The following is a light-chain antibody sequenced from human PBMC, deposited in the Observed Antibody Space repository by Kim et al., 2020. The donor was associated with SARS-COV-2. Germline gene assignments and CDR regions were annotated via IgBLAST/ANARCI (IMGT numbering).Light chain of an antibody. CDR3: MQAIHTPRT. Sequence: PPAQSGRFTQSLLNSKGYNSLDWYVQKPGQSPQLLIYLSSARASGVPDRFSGSGSGTDFTLKISRVEAEDVGIYYCMQAIHTPRTFGPGTKVDIK. J-gene: IGKJ1*01. V-gene: IGKV2-28*01. CDR2: LSS. CDR1: QSLLNSKGYNS.